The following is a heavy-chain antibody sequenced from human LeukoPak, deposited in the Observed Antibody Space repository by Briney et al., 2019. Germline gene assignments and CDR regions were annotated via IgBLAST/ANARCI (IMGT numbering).Heavy chain of an antibody. CDR1: GGSISSGSYY. CDR2: IYTSGST. D-gene: IGHD6-19*01. Sequence: SETLSLTCTVSGGSISSGSYYWSWIRQPAGTGLEWIGRIYTSGSTNYNPSLKSRVTISVDTSKNQFSLKLSSVTAADTAVYYCARGSGYSSGWYYFDYWGQGTLVTVSS. J-gene: IGHJ4*02. V-gene: IGHV4-61*02. CDR3: ARGSGYSSGWYYFDY.